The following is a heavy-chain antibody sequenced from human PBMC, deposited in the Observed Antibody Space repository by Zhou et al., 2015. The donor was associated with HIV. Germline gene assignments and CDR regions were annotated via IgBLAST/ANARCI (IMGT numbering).Heavy chain of an antibody. V-gene: IGHV1-69*09. CDR1: GGSFP. CDR3: ATSGSYLGWFDP. CDR2: INPILGIA. Sequence: QVVLIQSGAEVRRPGSSVKISCKASGGSFPVTWVRQAPGQGLEWMGGINPILGIANYAQKFQGRVTITADKSTSTAYMELSSLRSEDTAVYYCATSGSYLGWFDPWGQGTLVTVSS. D-gene: IGHD1-26*01. J-gene: IGHJ5*02.